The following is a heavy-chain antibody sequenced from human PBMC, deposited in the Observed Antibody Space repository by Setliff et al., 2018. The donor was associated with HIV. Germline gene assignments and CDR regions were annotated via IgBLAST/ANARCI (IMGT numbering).Heavy chain of an antibody. CDR1: GGTFSSYA. J-gene: IGHJ5*02. CDR2: IIPIFGTA. V-gene: IGHV1-69*13. CDR3: ARGVDYYGSGIGSP. Sequence: GASVKVSCKASGGTFSSYAISWVRQAPGQGLEWMGGIIPIFGTANYAQKFQGRVTITADESTSTAYMELSSLRSEDTAVYYCARGVDYYGSGIGSPWGQGTLVTVSS. D-gene: IGHD3-10*01.